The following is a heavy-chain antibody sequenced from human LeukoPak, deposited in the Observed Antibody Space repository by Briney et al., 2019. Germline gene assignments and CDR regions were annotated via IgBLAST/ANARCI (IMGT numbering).Heavy chain of an antibody. Sequence: GGSLRLSGAASGFTFSDYYMSWIRQAPGKGLEWFSYISSSSSYTNYADSVKGRFTISRANAKNSLYLQMNSLRAEDTAVYYCASSYSSSSAPDYWGQGTLVTVSS. CDR1: GFTFSDYY. D-gene: IGHD6-6*01. J-gene: IGHJ4*02. V-gene: IGHV3-11*06. CDR3: ASSYSSSSAPDY. CDR2: ISSSSSYT.